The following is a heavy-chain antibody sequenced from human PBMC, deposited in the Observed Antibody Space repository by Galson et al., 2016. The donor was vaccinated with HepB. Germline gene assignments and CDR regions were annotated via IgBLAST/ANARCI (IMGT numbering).Heavy chain of an antibody. CDR3: AKRSWSSRYDFEF. Sequence: SVKVSCKASGGTFSNYAMNWVRQAPGQGLEWMGGIIPIFATAKYAQKFQGRVTITADKSTSTAYMEMRSLRSEDTAVYYCAKRSWSSRYDFEFWGQGSLVTVSS. J-gene: IGHJ4*02. D-gene: IGHD5-12*01. V-gene: IGHV1-69*06. CDR1: GGTFSNYA. CDR2: IIPIFATA.